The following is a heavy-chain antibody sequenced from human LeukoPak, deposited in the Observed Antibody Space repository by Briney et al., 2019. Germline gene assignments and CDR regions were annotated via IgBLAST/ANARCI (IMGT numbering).Heavy chain of an antibody. D-gene: IGHD5-24*01. CDR1: GFTVSSNY. V-gene: IGHV3-66*01. J-gene: IGHJ4*02. CDR3: ASGERWLQPIDY. Sequence: GGSLRLSCAASGFTVSSNYMSWVRQAPGKGLEWVSVIYSGGSTYYADSVKGRFTISRDNSKNTLYLQMNSLRAEDTAVYYCASGERWLQPIDYWDQGTLVTVSS. CDR2: IYSGGST.